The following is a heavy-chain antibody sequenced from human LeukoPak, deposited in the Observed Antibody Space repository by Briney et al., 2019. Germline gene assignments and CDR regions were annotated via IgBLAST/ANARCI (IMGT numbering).Heavy chain of an antibody. V-gene: IGHV3-30*01. D-gene: IGHD3-16*01. CDR1: GFTFSSYA. Sequence: PGGSLRLSCAASGFTFSSYAMHWVRQAPGKGLEWVAVISYDGSNKYYADSVKGRFTISRDNSKNTLYLQMNSLRAEDTAVYYCASRLGGDSAFDIWGQGTMVTVSS. CDR2: ISYDGSNK. CDR3: ASRLGGDSAFDI. J-gene: IGHJ3*02.